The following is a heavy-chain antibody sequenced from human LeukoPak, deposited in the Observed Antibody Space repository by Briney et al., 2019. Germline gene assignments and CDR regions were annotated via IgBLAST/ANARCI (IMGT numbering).Heavy chain of an antibody. CDR2: TSSSRRTK. Sequence: PGGSLRLSCAASGFTFSSYWMSWVRQAPGKGLEWVSYTSSSRRTKYYADSVKGRFTISRDNAKNSLYLQMNSLGADDTAVYYCARRGGYGDSYWYFDLWGRGTLVTVSS. CDR1: GFTFSSYW. V-gene: IGHV3-48*01. J-gene: IGHJ2*01. CDR3: ARRGGYGDSYWYFDL. D-gene: IGHD4-17*01.